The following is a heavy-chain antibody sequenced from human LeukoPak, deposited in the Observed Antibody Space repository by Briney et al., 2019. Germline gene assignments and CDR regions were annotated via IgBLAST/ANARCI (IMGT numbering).Heavy chain of an antibody. CDR3: ARSYYDTRGRFDP. V-gene: IGHV4-38-2*02. Sequence: SETLSLTCTVSGYSISNGYYWGWVRQPPGKGLEWIGTIHHSGTTYYSPSLRSQVTTSVDTSKNQFSLSLSSVTAADTAVYYCARSYYDTRGRFDPWGQGTLVTVSS. J-gene: IGHJ5*02. CDR1: GYSISNGYY. D-gene: IGHD3-22*01. CDR2: IHHSGTT.